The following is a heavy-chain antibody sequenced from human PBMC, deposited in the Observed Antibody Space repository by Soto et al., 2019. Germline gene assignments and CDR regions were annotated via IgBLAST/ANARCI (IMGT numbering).Heavy chain of an antibody. Sequence: ASVKVSCKASGYTFTGYAMHWVRQAPGQRLEWMGWITAGNGNTKYSQKFQGRVTITRDTSASTAYMELSSLRSEDTAVYYCARDLGGWPDYWGQGTLVTVSS. CDR2: ITAGNGNT. CDR1: GYTFTGYA. J-gene: IGHJ4*02. V-gene: IGHV1-3*01. D-gene: IGHD2-15*01. CDR3: ARDLGGWPDY.